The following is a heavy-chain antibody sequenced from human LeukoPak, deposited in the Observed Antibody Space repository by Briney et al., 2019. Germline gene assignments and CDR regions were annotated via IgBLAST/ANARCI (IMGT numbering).Heavy chain of an antibody. CDR1: GYSFTDYY. CDR2: INPNSGGT. V-gene: IGHV1-2*02. D-gene: IGHD3-16*01. Sequence: ASVKVSCKTSGYSFTDYYMHWVRQAPGQGLEWMGWINPNSGGTSSAQKFQGRVTMTRDTSITTVYMEVSWLTTDDTAIYYCARADRLHGGPYLIGPWGQGTLVTVSS. J-gene: IGHJ5*02. CDR3: ARADRLHGGPYLIGP.